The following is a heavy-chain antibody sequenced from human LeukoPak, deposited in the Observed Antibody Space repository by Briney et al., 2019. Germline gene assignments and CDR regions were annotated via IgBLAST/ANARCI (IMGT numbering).Heavy chain of an antibody. J-gene: IGHJ4*02. D-gene: IGHD6-19*01. Sequence: PSETLSLTCSVSGGSISSTTYYWGWIRQPPGKGLEWIGSIYYSGSTYYNASLKSRGTISVDTSKNQFSLKLNSVTAADTAVYFCARQVVAVAGTGYFDYWGQGTLVTVSS. CDR2: IYYSGST. CDR3: ARQVVAVAGTGYFDY. CDR1: GGSISSTTYY. V-gene: IGHV4-39*01.